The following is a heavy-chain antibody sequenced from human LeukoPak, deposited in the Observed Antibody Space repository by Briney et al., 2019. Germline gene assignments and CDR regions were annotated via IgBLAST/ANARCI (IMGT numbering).Heavy chain of an antibody. CDR2: MYHSGST. Sequence: SETLSLTCAVSGGSISSGGYSWSWIRQPPGKGLEWIGYMYHSGSTYYNPSLKSRVTILVDRSKNQFSLKLSSVTAADTAVYYCARAPSMAAASGFDPWGQGTLVTVSS. D-gene: IGHD6-13*01. CDR1: GGSISSGGYS. J-gene: IGHJ5*02. CDR3: ARAPSMAAASGFDP. V-gene: IGHV4-30-2*01.